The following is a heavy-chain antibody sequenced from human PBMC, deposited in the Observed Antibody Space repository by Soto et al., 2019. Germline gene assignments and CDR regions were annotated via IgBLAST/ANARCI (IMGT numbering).Heavy chain of an antibody. V-gene: IGHV4-59*01. CDR3: AREGNGWYYSDY. Sequence: ETLSLTCTVSGGSITSFYWSWIRQTPGKGLEWIGHISYTGSTNYNPSLKSRVTIAVDTSKNQFSLNLTSVTAADTAVYYCAREGNGWYYSDYWGQGALVTVSS. J-gene: IGHJ4*02. D-gene: IGHD6-19*01. CDR1: GGSITSFY. CDR2: ISYTGST.